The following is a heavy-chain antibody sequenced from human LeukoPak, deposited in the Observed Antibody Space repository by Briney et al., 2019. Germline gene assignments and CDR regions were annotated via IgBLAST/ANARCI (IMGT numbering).Heavy chain of an antibody. CDR1: GYTFTSYG. D-gene: IGHD2-15*01. V-gene: IGHV1-2*04. Sequence: GASVKVSCKASGYTFTSYGISWVRQAPGQGLEWMGWINPNSGGTNYAQKFQGWVTMTRDTSISTAYMELSRLRSDDTAVYYCARDRRILHYYYYGMDVWGQGTTVTVSS. CDR2: INPNSGGT. J-gene: IGHJ6*02. CDR3: ARDRRILHYYYYGMDV.